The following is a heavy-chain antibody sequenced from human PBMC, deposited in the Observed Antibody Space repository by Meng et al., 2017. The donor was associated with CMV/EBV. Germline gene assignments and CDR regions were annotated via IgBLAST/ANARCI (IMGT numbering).Heavy chain of an antibody. J-gene: IGHJ5*02. D-gene: IGHD7-27*01. V-gene: IGHV3-21*01. Sequence: EVLLVSAGARLIKPRGPLRLSCAASGFTFSSYSMNWVRQAPGKGLEWVSSISSSSSNIYYADSVKGRFTISRDNAKNSLYLQMNSLRAEDTAVYYCARESTGDWFDPWGQGTLVTVSS. CDR3: ARESTGDWFDP. CDR2: ISSSSSNI. CDR1: GFTFSSYS.